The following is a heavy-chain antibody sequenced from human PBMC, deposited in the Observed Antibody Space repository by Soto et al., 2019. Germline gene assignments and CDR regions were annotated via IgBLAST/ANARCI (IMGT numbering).Heavy chain of an antibody. Sequence: QVQLQQWGAGLLKPSEPLSLTCAVYGGSFSGYYWSWIRQPTGKGLEWIGEINHSGSTNYNPSLKSRVTLSVDTSKNQFSAKLSSVTAADTAVYYCASSRIMITFGGVIAHQGHYFDYWGQGTLVTVSS. D-gene: IGHD3-16*02. J-gene: IGHJ4*02. V-gene: IGHV4-34*01. CDR2: INHSGST. CDR1: GGSFSGYY. CDR3: ASSRIMITFGGVIAHQGHYFDY.